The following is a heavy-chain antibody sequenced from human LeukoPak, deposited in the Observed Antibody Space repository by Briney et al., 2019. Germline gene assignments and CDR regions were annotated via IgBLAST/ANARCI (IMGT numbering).Heavy chain of an antibody. CDR1: GFTANSNY. D-gene: IGHD3-16*01. J-gene: IGHJ3*02. V-gene: IGHV3-53*01. CDR2: ISAAGGT. Sequence: GGSLRLSCAASGFTANSNYMSWVRQAPGKGLEWVSVISAAGGTYYADSVKGRFTISRDKSKNTLYLQMNSLRPEDTALCYCARDGGARSSRAFDIWGQGTMVTVS. CDR3: ARDGGARSSRAFDI.